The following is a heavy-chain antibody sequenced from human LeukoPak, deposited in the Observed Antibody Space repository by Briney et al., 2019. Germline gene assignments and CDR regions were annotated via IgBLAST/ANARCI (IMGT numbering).Heavy chain of an antibody. V-gene: IGHV3-48*01. D-gene: IGHD3/OR15-3a*01. Sequence: PGGSLRLSCAASGFAFNTYSMNWVRQAPGKGLEWISYISSINSGEYYADSVKGRFSISRDNAKNSLSLQMNSLRVEDTAVYYCVKDWTYSFEDWGQGTLVTVSS. CDR2: ISSINSGE. CDR3: VKDWTYSFED. CDR1: GFAFNTYS. J-gene: IGHJ4*02.